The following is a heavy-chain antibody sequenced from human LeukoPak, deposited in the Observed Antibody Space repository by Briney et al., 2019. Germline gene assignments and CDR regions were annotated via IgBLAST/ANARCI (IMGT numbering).Heavy chain of an antibody. CDR1: GGXISSYY. V-gene: IGHV4-59*01. CDR3: ARGGWSLDY. D-gene: IGHD2-15*01. CDR2: IYYSGST. Sequence: SETLSLTCTVSGGXISSYYCSWIRQPPGKGLEWIGYIYYSGSTNYNPSLKSRVTISVDTSKNQFSLKLSSVTAADTAVYYCARGGWSLDYWGHGTLVTVSS. J-gene: IGHJ4*01.